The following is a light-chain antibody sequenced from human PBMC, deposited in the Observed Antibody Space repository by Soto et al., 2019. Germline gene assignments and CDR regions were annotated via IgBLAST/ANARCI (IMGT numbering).Light chain of an antibody. V-gene: IGKV1-39*01. Sequence: DIQMTQSPSSLSASVGDRVTITCRASQSISSYLNWYQQKPGKAPKLLIYAASSLQSGVPSRFSGSGSGTDFILTISSLQPEYFATYYCQQSYSTPVTFGLGTRLEIK. CDR3: QQSYSTPVT. CDR1: QSISSY. CDR2: AAS. J-gene: IGKJ5*01.